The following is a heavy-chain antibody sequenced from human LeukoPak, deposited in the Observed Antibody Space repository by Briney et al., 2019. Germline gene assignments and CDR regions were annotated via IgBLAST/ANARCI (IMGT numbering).Heavy chain of an antibody. J-gene: IGHJ5*02. D-gene: IGHD1-14*01. CDR1: GYTFTGYY. V-gene: IGHV1-2*02. CDR3: ARNRAVSRNWFDP. Sequence: GASVKVSCKASGYTFTGYYMHWVRQAPGQGLEWMGWINPNSGGTNYAQKFQGRVTMTRDTSISTAYMELSRLRSDDTAVYYCARNRAVSRNWFDPWGRGTLVTVSS. CDR2: INPNSGGT.